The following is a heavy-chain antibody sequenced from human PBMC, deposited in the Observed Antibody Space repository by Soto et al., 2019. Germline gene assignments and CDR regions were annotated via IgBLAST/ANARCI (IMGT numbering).Heavy chain of an antibody. V-gene: IGHV3-30-3*01. J-gene: IGHJ4*02. CDR1: GFTFSNYA. D-gene: IGHD6-19*01. CDR3: ARSTSSGWYYFGY. CDR2: ISYDGSNK. Sequence: QVQLVESGGGVVQPGRSLRLSCAASGFTFSNYAIHWVRQAPGKGLEWVAAISYDGSNKYYADSVKGRFTISRDNSRSTMYLKVNSLRADDTAVYYCARSTSSGWYYFGYWGRGTLVTVSS.